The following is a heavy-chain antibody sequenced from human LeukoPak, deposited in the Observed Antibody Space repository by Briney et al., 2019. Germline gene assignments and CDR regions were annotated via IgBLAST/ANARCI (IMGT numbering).Heavy chain of an antibody. Sequence: PGGSLRLPCAASGFTFISYAMSWVRQAPGEGLEWVSGIGGGGGSTFYADSVKGRFTVSRDNSKNTLYLQMNSLRAEDTAVYYCARGLNWGSDRGYFDYWGQGTLVTVSS. CDR2: IGGGGGST. V-gene: IGHV3-23*01. CDR1: GFTFISYA. CDR3: ARGLNWGSDRGYFDY. D-gene: IGHD7-27*01. J-gene: IGHJ4*02.